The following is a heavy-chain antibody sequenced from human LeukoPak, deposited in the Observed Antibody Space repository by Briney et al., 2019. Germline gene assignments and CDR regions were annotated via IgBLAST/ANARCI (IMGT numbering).Heavy chain of an antibody. D-gene: IGHD3-22*01. CDR2: ISSSSSTI. Sequence: GGSLRLSCAASGFTFSSYNMNWVRQAPGKGLEWVSYISSSSSTIYYADSVKGRFTISRDNSKNTLYLQMNSLRAEDTAVYYCAKGGGLFPVDYFDYWGQGTLVTVSS. CDR1: GFTFSSYN. J-gene: IGHJ4*02. CDR3: AKGGGLFPVDYFDY. V-gene: IGHV3-48*01.